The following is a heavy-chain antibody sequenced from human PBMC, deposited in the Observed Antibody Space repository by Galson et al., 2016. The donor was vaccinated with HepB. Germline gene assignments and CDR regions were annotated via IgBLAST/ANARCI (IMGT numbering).Heavy chain of an antibody. CDR3: ARDEDDPSYTIDF. CDR1: GFRFSDYN. Sequence: SLRLSCAASGFRFSDYNMSWVRQAPGRGLEWVAYISTSSGTIYYADSVKGRFTISRDNANNSLSLQMNSLRAEDTAVYYCARDEDDPSYTIDFWGQGTLVSVSS. V-gene: IGHV3-48*01. D-gene: IGHD3-10*01. J-gene: IGHJ4*02. CDR2: ISTSSGTI.